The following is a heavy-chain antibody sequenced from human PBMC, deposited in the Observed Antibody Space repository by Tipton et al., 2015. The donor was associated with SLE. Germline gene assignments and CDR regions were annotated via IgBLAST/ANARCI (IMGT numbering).Heavy chain of an antibody. Sequence: TLSLTCTVSGGSISSSSYYWGWIRQPPGKGLEWIGEINHSGSTNYNPSLKSRVTISVDTSKNQFSLKLSSVTAADTAVYYCARDLSSHSSGWYFGYWGQGTLVTVSS. J-gene: IGHJ4*02. V-gene: IGHV4-39*07. CDR3: ARDLSSHSSGWYFGY. D-gene: IGHD6-19*01. CDR1: GGSISSSSYY. CDR2: INHSGST.